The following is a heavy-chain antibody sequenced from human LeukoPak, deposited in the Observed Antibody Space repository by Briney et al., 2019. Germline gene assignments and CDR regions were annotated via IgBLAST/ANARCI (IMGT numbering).Heavy chain of an antibody. D-gene: IGHD1-1*01. Sequence: SQTLSLTCAISGDSVSRNSAAWNWIRQSPSRGLEWLGRTYYRSKWYNEYAVSVKSRIIISPDTSKNQFSLQLNSVTPEDTAVYYCARDSTTAGTFDYWGQGTLVTVSS. CDR1: GDSVSRNSAA. J-gene: IGHJ4*02. V-gene: IGHV6-1*01. CDR3: ARDSTTAGTFDY. CDR2: TYYRSKWYN.